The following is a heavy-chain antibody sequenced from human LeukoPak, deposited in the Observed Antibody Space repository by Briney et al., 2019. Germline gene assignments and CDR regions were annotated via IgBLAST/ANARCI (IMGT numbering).Heavy chain of an antibody. V-gene: IGHV3-53*01. J-gene: IGHJ4*02. Sequence: GGSLRLSCAASGFTVSSNYMSWVRQAPGKGLEWVSVIYSGGSTYYADSVKGRFTISRDNSKNTLYLQMNSLRAEDTAVYYCASGYCSGGSCYGGRYWGQGTLVTVSS. CDR3: ASGYCSGGSCYGGRY. CDR2: IYSGGST. CDR1: GFTVSSNY. D-gene: IGHD2-15*01.